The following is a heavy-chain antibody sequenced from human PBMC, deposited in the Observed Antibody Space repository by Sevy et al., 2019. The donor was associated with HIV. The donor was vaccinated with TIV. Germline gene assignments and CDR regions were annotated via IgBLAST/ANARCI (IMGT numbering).Heavy chain of an antibody. Sequence: SVKVSCKASGGTFSSYAISWVRQAPGQGLEWMGGIIPIFGTANYAQKFQGRVTITADESTSTAYMELSSLRSEDTAVYYCATKAVSIAVAELDYWGQGTLVTVSS. D-gene: IGHD6-19*01. CDR2: IIPIFGTA. CDR3: ATKAVSIAVAELDY. V-gene: IGHV1-69*13. CDR1: GGTFSSYA. J-gene: IGHJ4*02.